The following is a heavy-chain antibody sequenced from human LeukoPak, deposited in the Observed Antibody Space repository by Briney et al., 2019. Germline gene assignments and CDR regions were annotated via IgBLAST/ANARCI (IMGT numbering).Heavy chain of an antibody. J-gene: IGHJ4*02. V-gene: IGHV4-30-2*01. D-gene: IGHD5-12*01. Sequence: SQTLSLTCTVSGGSISSGDYYWSWIRQPPGTGLEWIGYIYHSGSTYYNPSLKSRVTISVDRSKNQFSLNLSSVTAADTAIYYCAWGYSGYGPFDYWGQGTLVTVSS. CDR1: GGSISSGDYY. CDR2: IYHSGST. CDR3: AWGYSGYGPFDY.